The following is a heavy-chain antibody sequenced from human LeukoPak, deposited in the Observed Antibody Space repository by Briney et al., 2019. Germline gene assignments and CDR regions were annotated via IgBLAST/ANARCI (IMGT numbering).Heavy chain of an antibody. CDR1: GYSISSGYY. D-gene: IGHD6-13*01. CDR3: ARAIAAAGDDY. J-gene: IGHJ4*02. Sequence: SETLSLTCTVSGYSISSGYYWGWIRQPPGKGLEWIGSIYHSGSTYYNPPLKSRVTISVDTSKNQFSLKLSSVTAADTAVYYCARAIAAAGDDYWGQGTLVTVSS. V-gene: IGHV4-38-2*02. CDR2: IYHSGST.